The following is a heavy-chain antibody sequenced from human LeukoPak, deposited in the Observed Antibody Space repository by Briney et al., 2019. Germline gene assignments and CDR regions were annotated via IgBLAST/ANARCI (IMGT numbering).Heavy chain of an antibody. CDR3: ARVAFIAVAGHFGY. CDR1: GGSFSGYY. J-gene: IGHJ4*02. CDR2: INHSGST. V-gene: IGHV4-34*01. Sequence: SETLSLTCAVYGGSFSGYYWSWIRQPPGKGLEWIGEINHSGSTNYNPSLKSRVTISVDTSKNQFSLKLSSVTAADTAVYYCARVAFIAVAGHFGYWGQGTLVTVSS. D-gene: IGHD6-19*01.